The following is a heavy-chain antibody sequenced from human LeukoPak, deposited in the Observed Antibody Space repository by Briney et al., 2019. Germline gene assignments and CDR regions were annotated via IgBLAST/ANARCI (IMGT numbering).Heavy chain of an antibody. CDR3: ARSGYGGYYFYMDV. V-gene: IGHV4-39*07. D-gene: IGHD3-3*01. CDR2: IYYSGST. CDR1: GGSISSSSYY. Sequence: SETLSLTCTVSGGSISSSSYYWGWIRQPPGKGLEWIGSIYYSGSTYYNPSLKSRVTISVDTSKNQFSLKLSSVTAADTALYYCARSGYGGYYFYMDVWGKGTTVTVSS. J-gene: IGHJ6*03.